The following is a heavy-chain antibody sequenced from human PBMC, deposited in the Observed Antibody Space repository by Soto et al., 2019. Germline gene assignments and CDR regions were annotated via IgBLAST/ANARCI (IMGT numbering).Heavy chain of an antibody. J-gene: IGHJ3*02. D-gene: IGHD2-15*01. Sequence: EVQLLESGGGLVQPGGSLRLSCAASGFTFSSYAMSWVRQAPGKGLEWVSAISGSGGSTYYADSVQGRFTISRDNSKNTLNLQMNSLRAEDTAVYYCAKGAPIVNVVVVAATPASFDIWGRGRMVTASS. CDR2: ISGSGGST. CDR3: AKGAPIVNVVVVAATPASFDI. CDR1: GFTFSSYA. V-gene: IGHV3-23*01.